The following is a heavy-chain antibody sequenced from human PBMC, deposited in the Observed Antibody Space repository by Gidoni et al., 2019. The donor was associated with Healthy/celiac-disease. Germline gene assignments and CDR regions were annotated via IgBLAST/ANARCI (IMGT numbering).Heavy chain of an antibody. Sequence: QVQLQESGPGLVKPSETLSLTCTVSGGSISSYYWSWIRQPAGQGLEWIGRIYTRGGTNYNPSLKSRVTMSVDTSKNQFSLKLSSVTAADTTVYYCARVGTIFGVDTYYYYYYMDVWGKGTTVTVSS. D-gene: IGHD3-3*01. V-gene: IGHV4-4*07. CDR3: ARVGTIFGVDTYYYYYYMDV. CDR1: GGSISSYY. J-gene: IGHJ6*03. CDR2: IYTRGGT.